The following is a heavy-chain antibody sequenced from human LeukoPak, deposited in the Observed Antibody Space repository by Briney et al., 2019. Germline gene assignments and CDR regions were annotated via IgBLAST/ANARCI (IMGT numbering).Heavy chain of an antibody. V-gene: IGHV4-59*01. Sequence: SETLSLTCTVSGGSISRYYWSWIRQSPGKGLEWIGYIYYSGTTNYNPSLKSRVTMSVDTSKNQFSLKLSSVTAADTAVYYCAREDSQTTVPEGMDVWGQGATVTVSS. CDR3: AREDSQTTVPEGMDV. J-gene: IGHJ6*02. D-gene: IGHD4-17*01. CDR1: GGSISRYY. CDR2: IYYSGTT.